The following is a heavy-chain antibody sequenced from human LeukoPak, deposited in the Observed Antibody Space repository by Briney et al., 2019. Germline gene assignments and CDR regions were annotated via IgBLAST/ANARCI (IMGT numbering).Heavy chain of an antibody. CDR2: IRYDGSNK. Sequence: GGSLRLSCAASGFTFSSYGMHWVRQAPGKGLEWVAFIRYDGSNKYYADSVKGRFTISRDNSKNTLYLQMNSLRAEDTAVYYCARGSEWLRGRIDYWGQGTLVTVSS. CDR3: ARGSEWLRGRIDY. CDR1: GFTFSSYG. V-gene: IGHV3-30*02. D-gene: IGHD5-12*01. J-gene: IGHJ4*02.